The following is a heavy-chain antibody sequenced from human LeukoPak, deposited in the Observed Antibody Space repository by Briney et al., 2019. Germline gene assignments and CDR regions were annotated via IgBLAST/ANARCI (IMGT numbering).Heavy chain of an antibody. CDR2: ISTNGGST. Sequence: PGGSLRLSCAASGFTFSSYGMHWVRQAPGKGLEYVSAISTNGGSTYYANSVKGRFTISRDNSKNTLYLQMGSLRAEDMAVYYCARDGETGQFDYWGQGTLATVSS. CDR1: GFTFSSYG. V-gene: IGHV3-64*01. J-gene: IGHJ4*02. CDR3: ARDGETGQFDY. D-gene: IGHD3-10*01.